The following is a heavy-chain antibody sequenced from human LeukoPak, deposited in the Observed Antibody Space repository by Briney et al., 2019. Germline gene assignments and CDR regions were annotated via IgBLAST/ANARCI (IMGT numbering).Heavy chain of an antibody. J-gene: IGHJ4*02. Sequence: GGSLGLSCAASGFTFSSYGMHWVRQAPGKGLEWVAVISYDGSNKYYADSVKGRFTISRDNSKNTLYLQMNSLRAEDTAVYYCAKDSMVRGENYFDYWGQGTLVTVSS. CDR3: AKDSMVRGENYFDY. D-gene: IGHD3-10*01. V-gene: IGHV3-30*18. CDR2: ISYDGSNK. CDR1: GFTFSSYG.